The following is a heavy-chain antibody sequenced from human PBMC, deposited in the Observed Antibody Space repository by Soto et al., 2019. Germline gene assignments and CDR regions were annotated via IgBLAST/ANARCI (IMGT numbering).Heavy chain of an antibody. V-gene: IGHV1-69*05. J-gene: IGHJ6*02. CDR1: GGTFSSYA. Sequence: QVQLVQSGAEVKKPGSSVKVSCKASGGTFSSYAISWVRQAPGPGLEWMGGMIPIFGTADDAQKFQCRVTITTDEHTSTADMELRSLRPQDTAVYYCSSVMEIHYNYVMDVWAQGTRVTASS. CDR2: MIPIFGTA. CDR3: SSVMEIHYNYVMDV. D-gene: IGHD2-21*01.